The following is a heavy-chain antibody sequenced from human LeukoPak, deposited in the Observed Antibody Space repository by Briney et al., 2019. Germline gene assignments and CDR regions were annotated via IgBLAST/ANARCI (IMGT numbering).Heavy chain of an antibody. D-gene: IGHD6-19*01. Sequence: ALVKVTCKASGYTFTGYYMHWVRQAPGQGLEWMGWINPNSGGTNYAQKFQGRVTMTRDTSISTAYMELSRLRSDDTAVYYCARLGGQYSSGEGAAWGQGTLVTVSS. CDR3: ARLGGQYSSGEGAA. CDR1: GYTFTGYY. V-gene: IGHV1-2*02. J-gene: IGHJ5*02. CDR2: INPNSGGT.